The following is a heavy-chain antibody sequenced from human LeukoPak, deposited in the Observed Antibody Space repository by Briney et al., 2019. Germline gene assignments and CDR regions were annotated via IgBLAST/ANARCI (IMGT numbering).Heavy chain of an antibody. Sequence: SETLSLTCTVSGYSISSGYHWGWIRQPPGKGLEWIGSMYHSGSTYYNPSLKSRVTISVDTSKNQFSLKLSSVTAADTAVYYCARKQAANTYNHFDYWGQGTLVTVSS. J-gene: IGHJ4*02. CDR1: GYSISSGYH. CDR3: ARKQAANTYNHFDY. D-gene: IGHD3-16*01. V-gene: IGHV4-38-2*02. CDR2: MYHSGST.